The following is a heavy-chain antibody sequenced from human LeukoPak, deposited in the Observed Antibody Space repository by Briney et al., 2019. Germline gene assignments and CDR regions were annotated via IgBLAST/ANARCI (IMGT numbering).Heavy chain of an antibody. CDR3: ARDYDFWSGYYSQTRGYFGY. D-gene: IGHD3-3*01. CDR1: GFTFRDSG. V-gene: IGHV3-30*02. CDR2: IRYDGSNK. Sequence: GGSLRLSCAASGFTFRDSGMHWVRKAPGKGLEWVTFIRYDGSNKYYTDSVKGRFTISRDNSKNTLYLQMDSLRAEDTAVSYCARDYDFWSGYYSQTRGYFGYWGQGTLVIVSS. J-gene: IGHJ4*02.